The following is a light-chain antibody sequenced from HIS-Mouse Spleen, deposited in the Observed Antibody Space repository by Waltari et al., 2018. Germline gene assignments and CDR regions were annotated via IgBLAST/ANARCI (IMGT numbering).Light chain of an antibody. CDR1: ALPKQY. V-gene: IGLV3-10*01. Sequence: SYELTPPPSVSFSPGQTARITCSGGALPKQYPYWYQQKSGQAPVLVIYEDSKRPSGIPERFSGSSSGTMATLTISGAQVEDEADYYCYSTDSSGNHRVFGGGTKLTVL. CDR2: EDS. CDR3: YSTDSSGNHRV. J-gene: IGLJ2*01.